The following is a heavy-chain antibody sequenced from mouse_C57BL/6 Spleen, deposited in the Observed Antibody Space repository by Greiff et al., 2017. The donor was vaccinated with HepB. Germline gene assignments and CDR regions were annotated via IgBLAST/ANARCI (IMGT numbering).Heavy chain of an antibody. CDR1: GFTFSDYY. CDR3: ARGGGWGLFDY. CDR2: INYDGSST. D-gene: IGHD3-3*01. J-gene: IGHJ2*01. Sequence: EVMLVESEGGLVQPGSSMKLSCTASGFTFSDYYMAWVRQVPEKGLEWVANINYDGSSTYYLDSLKSRFIISRDNAKNILYLQMSSLKSEDTATYYCARGGGWGLFDYWGQGTTLTVSS. V-gene: IGHV5-16*01.